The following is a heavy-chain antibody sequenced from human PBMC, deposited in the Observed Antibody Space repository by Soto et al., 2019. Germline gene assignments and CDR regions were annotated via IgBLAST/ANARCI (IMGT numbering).Heavy chain of an antibody. CDR1: GFTFSSYA. V-gene: IGHV3-30-3*01. Sequence: PGGSLRLSCAASGFTFSSYAMHWVRQAPGKGLEWVAVISYDGSNKYYADSVKGRFTISRDNSKNTLYLQMNSLRAEDTAVYYCARKYYYDSSAPGYWGQGTLVTVS. J-gene: IGHJ4*02. CDR3: ARKYYYDSSAPGY. D-gene: IGHD3-22*01. CDR2: ISYDGSNK.